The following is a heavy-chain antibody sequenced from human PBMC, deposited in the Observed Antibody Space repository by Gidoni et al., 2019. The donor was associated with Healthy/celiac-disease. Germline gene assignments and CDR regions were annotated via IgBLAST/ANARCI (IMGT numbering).Heavy chain of an antibody. D-gene: IGHD1-26*01. J-gene: IGHJ6*02. CDR2: IIPIFGTA. V-gene: IGHV1-69*01. CDR3: ATRSIVGATTWRLYGMDV. CDR1: GGTFSSYA. Sequence: QVQLVQSGAEVTKPGSSVKVSCKASGGTFSSYAISWVRQAPGQGLEWMGGIIPIFGTANYAQKFQGRVTITADESTSTAYMELSSLRSEDTAVYYCATRSIVGATTWRLYGMDVWGQGTTVTVSS.